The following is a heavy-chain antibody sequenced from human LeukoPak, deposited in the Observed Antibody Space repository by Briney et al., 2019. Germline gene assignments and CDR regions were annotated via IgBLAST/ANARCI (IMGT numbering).Heavy chain of an antibody. CDR2: INHSVST. CDR1: GGSFSGYY. V-gene: IGHV4-34*01. Sequence: SETLSLTCAVYGGSFSGYYWSWIRQPPGKGLECIGEINHSVSTNYNSSLKSRVTISVDTSKNQFSLKLSSVTAADTAVYYCARGSKTTMIVVVKPRGRRAEYFPHWGRAPWSPSPQ. CDR3: ARGSKTTMIVVVKPRGRRAEYFPH. D-gene: IGHD3-22*01. J-gene: IGHJ1*01.